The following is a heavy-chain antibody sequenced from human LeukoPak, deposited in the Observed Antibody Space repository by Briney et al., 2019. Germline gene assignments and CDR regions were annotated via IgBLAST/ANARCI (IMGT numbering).Heavy chain of an antibody. J-gene: IGHJ1*01. D-gene: IGHD6-13*01. V-gene: IGHV3-9*01. Sequence: GGSLRLSCAASGFTFDDYAMHWVRQAPGRGLEWVSGISWNSGSIGYADSVKGRFTISRDNAKNSLYLQMNSLRAEDTALYYCAKDAGYSSSWYAGYFQHWGQGILVTVSS. CDR3: AKDAGYSSSWYAGYFQH. CDR1: GFTFDDYA. CDR2: ISWNSGSI.